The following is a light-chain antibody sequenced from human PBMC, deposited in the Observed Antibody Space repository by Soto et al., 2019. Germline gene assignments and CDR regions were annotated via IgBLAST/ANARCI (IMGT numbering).Light chain of an antibody. CDR2: LTS. J-gene: IGKJ1*01. V-gene: IGKV1-39*01. CDR1: QSISTY. Sequence: DIQMTQSPSSLSASVGDRITITCRASQSISTYLNWFQQKPGRAPKLLIYLTSTLESGVPSRFSGSGSGTDFTLTICSLQPEDFAPYHCQQSSTPPWTFGQGTKV. CDR3: QQSSTPPWT.